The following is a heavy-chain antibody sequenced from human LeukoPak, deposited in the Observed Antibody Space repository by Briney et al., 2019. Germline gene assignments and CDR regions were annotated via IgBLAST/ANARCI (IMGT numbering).Heavy chain of an antibody. CDR2: ISWDGGST. CDR1: GVTFDDYA. D-gene: IGHD6-13*01. V-gene: IGHV3-43D*03. CDR3: ARDIEAAGLFLDY. J-gene: IGHJ4*02. Sequence: PGGSLRLSCAASGVTFDDYAMHWVRQAPGKGLEWVSLISWDGGSTYYADSVKGRFTISRDNAKNSLYLQMNSLRAEDTAVYYCARDIEAAGLFLDYWGQGTLVTVSS.